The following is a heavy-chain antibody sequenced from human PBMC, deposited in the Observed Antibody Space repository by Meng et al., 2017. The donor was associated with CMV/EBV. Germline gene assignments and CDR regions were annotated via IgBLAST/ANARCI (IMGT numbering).Heavy chain of an antibody. V-gene: IGHV3-52*01. D-gene: IGHD2-8*01. Sequence: GGSLRLSCAASGFTFSSSWMHWVCQAPEKGLEWVADIKCDGSEKYYVDSVKGRLTISRDNAKNSLYLQVNSLRAEDMTVYYCSTVMSAIGEWFDPWGQGTLVTVSS. CDR2: IKCDGSEK. CDR3: STVMSAIGEWFDP. CDR1: GFTFSSSW. J-gene: IGHJ5*02.